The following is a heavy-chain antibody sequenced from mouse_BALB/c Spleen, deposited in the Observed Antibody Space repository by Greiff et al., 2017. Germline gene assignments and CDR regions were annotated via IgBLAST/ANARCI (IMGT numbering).Heavy chain of an antibody. CDR3: ARAGGSSYPDY. J-gene: IGHJ2*01. D-gene: IGHD1-1*01. CDR1: GFTFSSYA. CDR2: ISSGGST. V-gene: IGHV5-6-5*01. Sequence: EVKLQESGGGLVKPGGSLKLSCAASGFTFSSYAMSWVRQTPEKRLEWVASISSGGSTYYPDSVKGRFTISRDNARNILYLQMSSLRSEDTAMYYCARAGGSSYPDYWGQGTTLTVSS.